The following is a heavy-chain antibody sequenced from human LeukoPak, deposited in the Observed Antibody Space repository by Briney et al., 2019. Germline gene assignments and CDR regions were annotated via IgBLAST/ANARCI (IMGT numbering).Heavy chain of an antibody. CDR1: GFTFSSYA. V-gene: IGHV3-30*14. CDR3: ASIEFFMDGIDY. D-gene: IGHD3/OR15-3a*01. CDR2: ISYDGSNK. J-gene: IGHJ4*02. Sequence: GGSLRLSCAASGFTFSSYAMHWVRQAPGKGLEWVAVISYDGSNKYYADSVKGRFTISRDNSKNTLYLQMNSLRAEDTAVYYCASIEFFMDGIDYWGQGTLVTVSS.